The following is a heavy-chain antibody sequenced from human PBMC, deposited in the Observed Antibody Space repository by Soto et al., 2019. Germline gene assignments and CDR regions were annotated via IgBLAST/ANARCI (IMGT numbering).Heavy chain of an antibody. CDR1: GFTVSSNY. V-gene: IGHV3-53*01. D-gene: IGHD3-10*01. Sequence: GGSLRLSCAASGFTVSSNYMSWVRQAPGKGPEWVSVIYSGGSTYYADSVKGRFTISRDNSKNTLYLQMNSLRAEDTAVYYCARAMVRGVITHPLDAFDIWGQGTMVTVSS. CDR3: ARAMVRGVITHPLDAFDI. J-gene: IGHJ3*02. CDR2: IYSGGST.